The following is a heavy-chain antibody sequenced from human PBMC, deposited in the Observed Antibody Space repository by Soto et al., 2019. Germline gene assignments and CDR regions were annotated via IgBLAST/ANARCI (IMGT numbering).Heavy chain of an antibody. Sequence: EVQLVESGGGLVQPGGSLRLSCAASGFTFSSYWMSWVRQAPGKGLEWVANIKQDGSEKYYVDSVKGRFTISRDNAKNSLYLQMNSLRAEDTAVYYCARDSSSGWYGPSPSFDYWGQGTLVTVSS. CDR2: IKQDGSEK. CDR3: ARDSSSGWYGPSPSFDY. CDR1: GFTFSSYW. V-gene: IGHV3-7*01. D-gene: IGHD6-19*01. J-gene: IGHJ4*02.